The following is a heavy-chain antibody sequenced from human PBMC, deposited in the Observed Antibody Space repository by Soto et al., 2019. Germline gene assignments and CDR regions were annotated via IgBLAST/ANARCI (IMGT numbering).Heavy chain of an antibody. D-gene: IGHD3-9*01. CDR3: ARGGYFDWSEQYYYYYGMDV. CDR2: IGTAGDT. CDR1: GFTFSSYD. V-gene: IGHV3-13*04. Sequence: EVQLVESGGGLVQPGGSLRLSCAASGFTFSSYDMHWVRQATGKGLEWVSAIGTAGDTYYPGSVKGRFTISRENAKNSLYLQMNSLRAGDTAVYYCARGGYFDWSEQYYYYYGMDVWGQGTTVTVSS. J-gene: IGHJ6*02.